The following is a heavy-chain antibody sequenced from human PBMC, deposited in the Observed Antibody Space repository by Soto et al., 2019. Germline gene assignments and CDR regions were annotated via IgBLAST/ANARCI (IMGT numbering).Heavy chain of an antibody. CDR2: IYYSGST. Sequence: QVQLQESGPGLVKPSETLSLTCTVSGGSVSSGSYYWSWIRQPPGKGLEWIGYIYYSGSTNYNPSLKSRVTISVDTSKNQFSLKLSSVTAADTAVYYCARDGIEIRKLPRTGMDAFDIWGQGTMVTVSS. J-gene: IGHJ3*02. CDR1: GGSVSSGSYY. V-gene: IGHV4-61*01. D-gene: IGHD3-10*01. CDR3: ARDGIEIRKLPRTGMDAFDI.